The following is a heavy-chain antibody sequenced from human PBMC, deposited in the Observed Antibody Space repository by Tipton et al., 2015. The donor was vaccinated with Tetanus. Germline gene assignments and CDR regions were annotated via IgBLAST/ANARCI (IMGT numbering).Heavy chain of an antibody. D-gene: IGHD3-10*01. CDR3: ARHLYGYWFDP. CDR1: GGSIRDKKYY. J-gene: IGHJ5*02. V-gene: IGHV4-39*02. Sequence: TLSLTCTVSGGSIRDKKYYWGWIRQPPGRGLEGIASIYFEGSTYYSPSLKSRVIISVDTAQNRISLTLTSLTASDTAVYYCARHLYGYWFDPWGQGALVAVSS. CDR2: IYFEGST.